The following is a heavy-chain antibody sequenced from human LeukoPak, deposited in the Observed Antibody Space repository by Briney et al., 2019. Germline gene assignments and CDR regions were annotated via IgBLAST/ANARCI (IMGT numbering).Heavy chain of an antibody. D-gene: IGHD3-22*01. CDR3: ARRSYYYDSSGYFLDWFDP. CDR2: IKQDGSEK. Sequence: GGSLRLSCAASGFTFSSYWMSWVRQAPGKGLEWVANIKQDGSEKYYVDSVKGRFTISRDNAKNSLYLQMNSLRAEDTAVYYCARRSYYYDSSGYFLDWFDPWGQGTLVTVSP. J-gene: IGHJ5*02. CDR1: GFTFSSYW. V-gene: IGHV3-7*01.